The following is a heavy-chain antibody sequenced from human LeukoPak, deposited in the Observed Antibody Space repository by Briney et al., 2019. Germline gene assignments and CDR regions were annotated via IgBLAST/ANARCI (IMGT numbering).Heavy chain of an antibody. CDR3: ARDSVAGLFDY. D-gene: IGHD6-19*01. J-gene: IGHJ4*02. CDR2: IYYSGRT. V-gene: IGHV4-39*02. CDR1: AGSITSSSYY. Sequence: SETLSLTCTVSAGSITSSSYYWGWIRQPPGKGLEWIGTIYYSGRTYYNPSLKSRVTISVDTSKSQFSLNLSSVTAADTAVYYCARDSVAGLFDYWGQGTLVTVSS.